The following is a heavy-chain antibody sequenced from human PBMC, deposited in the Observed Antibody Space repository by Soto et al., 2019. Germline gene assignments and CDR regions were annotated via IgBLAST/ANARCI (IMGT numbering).Heavy chain of an antibody. CDR1: GFTFSSFA. Sequence: HPGGSLRLSCAASGFTFSSFAMHWVRQAPGKGLEWVSAISYDGSHKYYADSVKGRFTISRDNSKNTLYLQMNSLRPEDRAVYYCARDRRQQLVPLDYWGQGTLVTVSS. V-gene: IGHV3-30-3*01. CDR2: ISYDGSHK. J-gene: IGHJ4*02. CDR3: ARDRRQQLVPLDY. D-gene: IGHD6-13*01.